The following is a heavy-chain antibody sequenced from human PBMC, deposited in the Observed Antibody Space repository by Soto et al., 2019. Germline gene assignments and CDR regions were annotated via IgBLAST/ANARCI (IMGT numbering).Heavy chain of an antibody. CDR2: ISAHNGNT. D-gene: IGHD1-1*01. J-gene: IGHJ4*02. Sequence: QVHLVQSGAEVKKPGASVKVSCKGSGYAFTTYGITWVRQAPGQGLEWMGWISAHNGNTNYAQKLQGRVTVTRDHSPSPAFLELRSRRSDDTAVYYCARGRYGDYWGQGALVTVSS. CDR1: GYAFTTYG. CDR3: ARGRYGDY. V-gene: IGHV1-18*01.